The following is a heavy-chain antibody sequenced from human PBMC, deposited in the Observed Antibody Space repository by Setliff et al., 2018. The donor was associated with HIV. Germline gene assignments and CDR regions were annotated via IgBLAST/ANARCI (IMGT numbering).Heavy chain of an antibody. Sequence: GASVKVSCKASGGTFSSYAISWVRQAPGQGLEWMGGIIPIFGTANYAQNFLGRVTMTTDTSTNRAYMELRSLRSDDTAVYFCARLGSGWSDSYYYAMDIWGQGTTVTVSS. CDR2: IIPIFGTA. D-gene: IGHD6-19*01. J-gene: IGHJ6*02. CDR1: GGTFSSYA. CDR3: ARLGSGWSDSYYYAMDI. V-gene: IGHV1-69*05.